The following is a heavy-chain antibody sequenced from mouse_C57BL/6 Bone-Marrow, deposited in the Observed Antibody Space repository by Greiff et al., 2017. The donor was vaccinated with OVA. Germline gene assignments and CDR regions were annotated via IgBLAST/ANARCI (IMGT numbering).Heavy chain of an antibody. J-gene: IGHJ4*01. V-gene: IGHV1-7*01. CDR3: ARWIYDGYYVDYAMDC. CDR2: INPSSGYT. Sequence: QVQLQQSGAELVKPGASVTLSCKASGYTFTSYWMHWVKQRPGQGLEWIGYINPSSGYTKYNQKFKDKATLTADKSSSTAYMQLSSLTYEDSAVYYCARWIYDGYYVDYAMDCWGRGTAVTVSS. CDR1: GYTFTSYW. D-gene: IGHD2-3*01.